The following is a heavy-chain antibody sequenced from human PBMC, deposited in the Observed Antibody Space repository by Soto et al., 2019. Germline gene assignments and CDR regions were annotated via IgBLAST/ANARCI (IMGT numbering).Heavy chain of an antibody. D-gene: IGHD2-15*01. CDR2: FSSGGRT. CDR3: AKDTDILAGYFDY. J-gene: IGHJ4*02. Sequence: EVQLLESGGGLVQPGGSLRLSCAASGFSFSSHAMSWVRQAPGKGLEWVSAFSSGGRTYYADSVKGRFTISRDYSKNTLNLQMNSLTVEDTAVYYCAKDTDILAGYFDYWGQGTLVTFSS. V-gene: IGHV3-23*01. CDR1: GFSFSSHA.